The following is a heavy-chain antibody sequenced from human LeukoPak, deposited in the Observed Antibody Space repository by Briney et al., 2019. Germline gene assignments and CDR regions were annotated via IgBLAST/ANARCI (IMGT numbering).Heavy chain of an antibody. CDR2: IYYSGST. Sequence: PSETLSLTCTVSGGSISSYYWSWIRQPPGKGLEWIGYIYYSGSTNYNPSLKSRVTISVDTSKNQFSLKLSSVTAADTAVYYCARDQGSSWPNWFDPWGQGTLVTVSS. V-gene: IGHV4-59*01. D-gene: IGHD6-13*01. J-gene: IGHJ5*02. CDR1: GGSISSYY. CDR3: ARDQGSSWPNWFDP.